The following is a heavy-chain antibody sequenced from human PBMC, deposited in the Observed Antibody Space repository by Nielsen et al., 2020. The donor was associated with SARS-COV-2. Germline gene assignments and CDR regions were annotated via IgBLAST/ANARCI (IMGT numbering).Heavy chain of an antibody. CDR1: GFTFSSYW. D-gene: IGHD3-3*01. J-gene: IGHJ6*02. CDR3: ARGNYDFWSGNFYYYYYGMDV. Sequence: GGSLRLSCAASGFTFSSYWMSWVRQAPGKGLEWVANIKQDGSEKYYVDSVKGRFTISRDNAKNSLYLQMNSLRAEDTAVYYCARGNYDFWSGNFYYYYYGMDVWGQGTTVTVSS. CDR2: IKQDGSEK. V-gene: IGHV3-7*05.